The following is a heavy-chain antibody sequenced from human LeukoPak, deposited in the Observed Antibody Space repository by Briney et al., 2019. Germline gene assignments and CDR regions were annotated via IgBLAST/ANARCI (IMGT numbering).Heavy chain of an antibody. V-gene: IGHV3-30*02. CDR3: AKLPGGYYGSQNYRDY. J-gene: IGHJ4*02. D-gene: IGHD3-10*01. CDR2: IRYDGSNK. CDR1: GFTFSSYG. Sequence: GGSLRLSCAASGFTFSSYGMHWVRQAPGKGLEWVAFIRYDGSNKYYADSVKGRFTISRDNSKNSLYLQMHSLRAEDTAIYYCAKLPGGYYGSQNYRDYWGQGTLVTVSS.